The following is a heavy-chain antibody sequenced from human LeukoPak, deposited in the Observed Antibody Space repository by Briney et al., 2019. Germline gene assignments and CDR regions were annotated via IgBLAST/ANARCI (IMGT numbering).Heavy chain of an antibody. J-gene: IGHJ6*02. V-gene: IGHV3-30*02. CDR3: AKVQETYYDILTGSEYYYGMDV. CDR1: GFTFSSYG. CDR2: IRYDGSNK. D-gene: IGHD3-9*01. Sequence: GGSLGLSCAASGFTFSSYGMHWVRQAPGKGLEWVAFIRYDGSNKYYADSVKGRFTISRDNSKNTLYLQMNSLRAEDTAVYYCAKVQETYYDILTGSEYYYGMDVWGQGTTVTVSS.